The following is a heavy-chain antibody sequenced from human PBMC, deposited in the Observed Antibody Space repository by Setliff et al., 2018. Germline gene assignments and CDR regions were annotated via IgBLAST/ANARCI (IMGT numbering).Heavy chain of an antibody. V-gene: IGHV1-18*01. CDR3: ARDRPMVVVADSLALFDY. J-gene: IGHJ4*02. CDR2: ISAYNGFI. D-gene: IGHD2-15*01. Sequence: GASVKVSCKASGYSFPSYGISWVRQAPGQGLEWMGWISAYNGFIICAQMFQGRVIMTTDTSTSTAYMELRSLRSDDTAVYYCARDRPMVVVADSLALFDYWGQGTLVTVSS. CDR1: GYSFPSYG.